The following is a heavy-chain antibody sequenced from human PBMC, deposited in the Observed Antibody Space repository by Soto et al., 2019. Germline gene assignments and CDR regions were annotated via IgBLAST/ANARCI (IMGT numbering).Heavy chain of an antibody. D-gene: IGHD4-4*01. J-gene: IGHJ5*02. CDR2: IYTSGST. V-gene: IGHV4-4*07. CDR1: GGSISSYY. Sequence: PSETLSLTCTVSGGSISSYYWSWIRQPAGKGLEWIGRIYTSGSTNYNPSLQGRVTMSVDTSKNQFSLKLGSVTAANTAVYYCARHMITVNSNWFDPWGQGTLVTVSS. CDR3: ARHMITVNSNWFDP.